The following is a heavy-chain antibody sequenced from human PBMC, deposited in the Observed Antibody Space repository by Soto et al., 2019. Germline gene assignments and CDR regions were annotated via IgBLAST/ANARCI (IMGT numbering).Heavy chain of an antibody. J-gene: IGHJ4*02. D-gene: IGHD1-26*01. CDR2: IIPIFCTA. CDR3: ARDGGRHSGGIDY. V-gene: IGHV1-69*01. CDR1: GGTFSSYS. Sequence: QVQLVQSGAEVKKPGSSVKVSCKASGGTFSSYSINWVRQAPGQGLEWIGEIIPIFCTANYAQKFQGRVTITADESTSTAYMELSSLRSEDTAVYYCARDGGRHSGGIDYWGQGTLVTVSS.